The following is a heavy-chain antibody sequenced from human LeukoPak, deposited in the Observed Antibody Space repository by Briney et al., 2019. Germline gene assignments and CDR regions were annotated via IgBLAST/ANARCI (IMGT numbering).Heavy chain of an antibody. CDR2: ISSSGNTT. D-gene: IGHD6-13*01. CDR3: ARDGGSSWYFDY. V-gene: IGHV3-11*04. CDR1: GFTFSDHY. J-gene: IGHJ4*02. Sequence: PGGSLRLSCAASGFTFSDHYMSWIRQAAGMGLEWVSYISSSGNTTYYADSVKGRFTISRDNAKNSLYLQMNSLRAEDTAVYYCARDGGSSWYFDYWGQGTLVTVSS.